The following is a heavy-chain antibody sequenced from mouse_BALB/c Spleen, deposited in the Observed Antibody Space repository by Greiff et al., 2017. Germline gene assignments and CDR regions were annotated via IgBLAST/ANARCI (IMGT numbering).Heavy chain of an antibody. Sequence: EVKLVESGAELVKPGASVKLSCTASGFNIKDTYMHWVKQRPEQGLEWIGSIDPANGNTKYDPKFQGKATITADTSSNTAYLQLSSLTSEDTAVYYCAIHYYGYEYFDVWGAGTTVTVSS. CDR1: GFNIKDTY. CDR2: IDPANGNT. CDR3: AIHYYGYEYFDV. D-gene: IGHD1-2*01. V-gene: IGHV14-3*02. J-gene: IGHJ1*01.